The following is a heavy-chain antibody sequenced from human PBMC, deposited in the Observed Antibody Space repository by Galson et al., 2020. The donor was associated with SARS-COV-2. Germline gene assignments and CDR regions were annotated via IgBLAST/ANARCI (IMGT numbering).Heavy chain of an antibody. CDR3: ARVGGMATTPTNYYYYGLDV. J-gene: IGHJ6*02. CDR2: ISAGSTYI. CDR1: GFPFSSYS. D-gene: IGHD2-8*01. V-gene: IGHV3-21*01. Sequence: GGSLRLSCAASGFPFSSYSMNWVRQPPGKGLEWVPSISAGSTYIYYADSVKGRFTISRDNAKNSLYLQMNSLRAGDTAVYYCARVGGMATTPTNYYYYGLDVWGPGTTVTVSS.